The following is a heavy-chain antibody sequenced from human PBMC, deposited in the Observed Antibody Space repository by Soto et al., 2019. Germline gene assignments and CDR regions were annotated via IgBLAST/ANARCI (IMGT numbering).Heavy chain of an antibody. Sequence: EVQLVESGGGLVQPGGSLRLSCAASGLIFSDYHMDWVRQAPGKGLEWVGRIRRKANSYTTEYAASVKGRFTISRNGSKNSLNLLMNSLKSEDTAVYYCAMLGGWSGGSSGMDVWGQGTTVTVSS. CDR3: AMLGGWSGGSSGMDV. CDR2: IRRKANSYTT. D-gene: IGHD6-19*01. J-gene: IGHJ6*02. CDR1: GLIFSDYH. V-gene: IGHV3-72*01.